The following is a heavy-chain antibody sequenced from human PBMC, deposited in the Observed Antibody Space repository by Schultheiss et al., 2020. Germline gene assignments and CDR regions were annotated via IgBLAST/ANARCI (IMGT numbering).Heavy chain of an antibody. Sequence: GGSMRLSCAASGFTFSDYYMSWIRQAPGKGLEWVSAISGSGGSTYYADSVKGRFTISRDNSKNTLYLQMNSLKTEDTAVYYCTTPGIAVANFDYWGQGTLITVDS. CDR3: TTPGIAVANFDY. CDR1: GFTFSDYY. J-gene: IGHJ4*02. CDR2: ISGSGGST. D-gene: IGHD6-19*01. V-gene: IGHV3-23*01.